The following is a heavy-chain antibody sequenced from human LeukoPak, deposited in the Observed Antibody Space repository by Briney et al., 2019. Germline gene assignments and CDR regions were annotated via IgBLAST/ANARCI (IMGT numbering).Heavy chain of an antibody. J-gene: IGHJ5*02. V-gene: IGHV1-18*01. CDR2: ISAYNGNT. D-gene: IGHD3-3*01. CDR3: ARDPGYYDFWSGYGHRSDNPTAWFDP. Sequence: ASVKVSCKASGYTFTSYGISWVRQAPGQGLAWMGWISAYNGNTNYAQKLQGRVTMTTDTSTSTAYMELRSLRSDDTAVYYCARDPGYYDFWSGYGHRSDNPTAWFDPWGQGTLVTVSS. CDR1: GYTFTSYG.